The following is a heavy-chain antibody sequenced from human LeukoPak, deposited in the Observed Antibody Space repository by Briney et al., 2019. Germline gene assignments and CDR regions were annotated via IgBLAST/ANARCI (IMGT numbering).Heavy chain of an antibody. V-gene: IGHV1-8*01. J-gene: IGHJ6*03. CDR1: GYTFTSYD. D-gene: IGHD2-8*01. CDR2: MNPNSGNT. Sequence: ASVKVSCKASGYTFTSYDINWVRQATGQGLEWMGWMNPNSGNTGYAQKFQGRVTMTRNTSISTAYMELSSLRSEDTAVYYCAKDGYCTNGVCYFSYYMDVWGKGTTVTVSS. CDR3: AKDGYCTNGVCYFSYYMDV.